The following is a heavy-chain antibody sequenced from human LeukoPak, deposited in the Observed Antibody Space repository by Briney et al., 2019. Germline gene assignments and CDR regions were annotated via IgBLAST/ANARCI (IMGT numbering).Heavy chain of an antibody. CDR2: IYYSGST. J-gene: IGHJ4*02. D-gene: IGHD3-10*01. CDR3: ARSGIVDY. Sequence: SEALSLTCTVSGGSISSSSYYWGWIRQPPGKGLEWIGGIYYSGSTYYNPSLKSRVTISVDTSKNQFSLKLSSVTAADTAVYYCARSGIVDYWGQGTLVTVSS. V-gene: IGHV4-39*01. CDR1: GGSISSSSYY.